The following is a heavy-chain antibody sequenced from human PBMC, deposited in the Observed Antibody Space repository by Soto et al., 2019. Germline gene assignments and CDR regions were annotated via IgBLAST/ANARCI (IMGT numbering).Heavy chain of an antibody. D-gene: IGHD6-19*01. J-gene: IGHJ4*02. V-gene: IGHV3-23*01. CDR1: GFTFSSNA. CDR2: ISGSGDST. CDR3: AKDSDAAGRDY. Sequence: EVQLLESGGGLVQPGGSLRLSCAASGFTFSSNAMSWVRQAPGKGLEWVSAISGSGDSTNYADSVKGRFTISRDNSKNTLYLQMNSLRAEDTAVYYCAKDSDAAGRDYRGQGTLVTVSS.